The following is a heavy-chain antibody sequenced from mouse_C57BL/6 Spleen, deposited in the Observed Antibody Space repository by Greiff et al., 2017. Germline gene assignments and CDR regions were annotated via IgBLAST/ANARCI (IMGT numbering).Heavy chain of an antibody. CDR1: GYTFTGYE. D-gene: IGHD2-1*01. CDR2: IGPEAGGT. Sequence: VQLQQSGAGLVRPGPSVTLSCKASGYTFTGYEMRWVQQTPGHGLEWMGAIGPEAGGTSYTQKFYSKAIRTADYTSSAAYMVLRSLTSEYSGVYYCTREDGNSIVDYWGQGTSVTVSS. J-gene: IGHJ4*01. V-gene: IGHV1-15*01. CDR3: TREDGNSIVDY.